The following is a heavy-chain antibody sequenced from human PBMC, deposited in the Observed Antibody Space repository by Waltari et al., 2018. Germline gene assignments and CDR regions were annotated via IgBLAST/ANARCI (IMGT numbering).Heavy chain of an antibody. Sequence: QLQLQESGPGLVKPSETLSLTCTVSGGSISSSSYYWGWIRQPPGKGLEWIGSIYYSGSTYYNPSLKSRVTISVDTSKNQFSLKLSSVTAADTAVYYCARHEDGDYLKWQFDYWGQGTLVTVSS. V-gene: IGHV4-39*01. CDR3: ARHEDGDYLKWQFDY. D-gene: IGHD4-17*01. J-gene: IGHJ4*02. CDR2: IYYSGST. CDR1: GGSISSSSYY.